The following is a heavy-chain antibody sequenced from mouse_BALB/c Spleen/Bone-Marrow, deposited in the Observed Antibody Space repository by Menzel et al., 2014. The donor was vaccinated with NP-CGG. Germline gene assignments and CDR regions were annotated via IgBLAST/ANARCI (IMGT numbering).Heavy chain of an antibody. Sequence: QVQLHQSGAELVKPGASVKLSCKASGYTFTSYWMHWVKQRPGQGLEWIGEINPSNGRTNYNEKFKSKATLTVDKSSSTAYMQLSSLTSEDSAVYYCARERGNYPFAYWGQGTLVTVSA. D-gene: IGHD2-1*01. J-gene: IGHJ3*01. CDR1: GYTFTSYW. CDR2: INPSNGRT. V-gene: IGHV1S81*02. CDR3: ARERGNYPFAY.